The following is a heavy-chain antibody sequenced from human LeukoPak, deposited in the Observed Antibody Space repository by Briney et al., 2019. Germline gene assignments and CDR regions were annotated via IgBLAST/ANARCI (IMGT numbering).Heavy chain of an antibody. Sequence: GESLKISCKGSGYSFTSYWIGWVRQMPGKGLEWMGIIYPGDSDTRYSPSFQGQVTISADKSISTAYLQWSSLKASDTAMYYCAKTYYYDSSGYYPPDYWGQGTLVTVSS. CDR2: IYPGDSDT. CDR3: AKTYYYDSSGYYPPDY. CDR1: GYSFTSYW. J-gene: IGHJ4*02. V-gene: IGHV5-51*01. D-gene: IGHD3-22*01.